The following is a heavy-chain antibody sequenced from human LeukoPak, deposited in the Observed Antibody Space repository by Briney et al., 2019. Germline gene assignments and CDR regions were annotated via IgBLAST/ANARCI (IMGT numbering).Heavy chain of an antibody. CDR1: GGTFSSYA. V-gene: IGHV1-69*05. CDR2: IIPIFGTA. J-gene: IGHJ3*02. CDR3: AKLDSSGWYRRHDAFDI. D-gene: IGHD6-19*01. Sequence: SVKVSCKASGGTFSSYAISWVRQAPGQGLEWMGGIIPIFGTANYAQKFQGRVTITTDESTSTAYMELSSLRAEDTAVYYCAKLDSSGWYRRHDAFDIWGQGTMVTVSS.